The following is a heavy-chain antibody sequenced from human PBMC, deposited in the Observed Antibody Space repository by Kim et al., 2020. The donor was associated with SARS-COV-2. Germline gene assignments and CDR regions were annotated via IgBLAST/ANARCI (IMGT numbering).Heavy chain of an antibody. D-gene: IGHD3-10*01. Sequence: ASVKVSCKASGYTFTSYGISWVRQAPGQGLEWMGWISAYNGNTNYAQKLQGRVTMTTDTSTSTAYMELRSLRSDDTAVYYCARDLMVRGVGTPYYGMDVWGQGTTVTVSS. J-gene: IGHJ6*02. V-gene: IGHV1-18*01. CDR2: ISAYNGNT. CDR3: ARDLMVRGVGTPYYGMDV. CDR1: GYTFTSYG.